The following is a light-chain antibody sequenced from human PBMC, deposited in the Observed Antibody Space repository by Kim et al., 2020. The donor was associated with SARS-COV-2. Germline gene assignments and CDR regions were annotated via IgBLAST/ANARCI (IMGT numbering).Light chain of an antibody. Sequence: ASVGDRVTITCRASQSISSYLNWYQQKPGKAPKLLIYAASSLQSVVPSRFSGSGSGTDFTLTISSLQPEDFATYYCQQSYSTLGTFGQGTRLEIK. CDR3: QQSYSTLGT. J-gene: IGKJ5*01. CDR2: AAS. CDR1: QSISSY. V-gene: IGKV1-39*01.